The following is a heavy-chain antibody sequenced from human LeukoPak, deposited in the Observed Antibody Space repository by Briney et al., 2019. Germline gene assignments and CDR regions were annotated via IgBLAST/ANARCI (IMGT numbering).Heavy chain of an antibody. Sequence: ASETLSLTCAVYGGSFSGYYWSWICQPPGKGLEWIGEINHSGSTNYNPSLKSRVTISVDTSKNQFSLKLSSVTAADTAVYYCARGGKYSSSFAFDYWGQGTLVTVSS. CDR2: INHSGST. V-gene: IGHV4-34*01. CDR3: ARGGKYSSSFAFDY. CDR1: GGSFSGYY. J-gene: IGHJ4*02. D-gene: IGHD6-6*01.